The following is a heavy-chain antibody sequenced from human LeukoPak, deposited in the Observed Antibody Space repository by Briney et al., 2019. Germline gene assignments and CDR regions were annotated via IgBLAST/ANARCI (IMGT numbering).Heavy chain of an antibody. CDR2: IYTSGST. J-gene: IGHJ4*02. V-gene: IGHV4-4*07. CDR3: ARDRWNKIGGDTSGYYYDY. CDR1: GVSVSGYY. Sequence: SETLSLTCSVSGVSVSGYYWSWIRQPAGKGLEWIGRIYTSGSTKYNPSLKSRVTISADKPKNQFSLKLSSVTAADTAVYYCARDRWNKIGGDTSGYYYDYWGQGTLVTVSS. D-gene: IGHD3-22*01.